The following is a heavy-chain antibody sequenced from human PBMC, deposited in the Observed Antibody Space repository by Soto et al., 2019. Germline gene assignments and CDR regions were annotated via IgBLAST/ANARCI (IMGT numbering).Heavy chain of an antibody. CDR2: IHNTGNT. V-gene: IGHV4-39*01. CDR1: GGSINTISYY. CDR3: ASSSLYGMDV. Sequence: SETLSLTCTVSGGSINTISYYWGWIRQPPGKGLEYIGNIHNTGNTFYNASLKSRVTISVDTSKSQFSLKLRSVTAADTAVYYCASSSLYGMDVWGQGTTVTVSS. J-gene: IGHJ6*02.